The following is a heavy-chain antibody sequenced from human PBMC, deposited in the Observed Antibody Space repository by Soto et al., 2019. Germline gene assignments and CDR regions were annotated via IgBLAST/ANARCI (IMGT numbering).Heavy chain of an antibody. D-gene: IGHD6-19*01. Sequence: ASVKVSCKASGDTFTGYYMHWVRQAPGQGLEWMGWINPNSGGTNYAQKFQGWVTMTRDTSISTAYMELSRLRSDDTAVYYCARGGVAVAGTLPSYGMDVWGQGTTVTVSS. CDR1: GDTFTGYY. CDR3: ARGGVAVAGTLPSYGMDV. J-gene: IGHJ6*02. CDR2: INPNSGGT. V-gene: IGHV1-2*04.